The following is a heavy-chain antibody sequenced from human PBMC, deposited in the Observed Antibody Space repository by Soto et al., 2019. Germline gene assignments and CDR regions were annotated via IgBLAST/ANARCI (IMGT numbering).Heavy chain of an antibody. D-gene: IGHD3-10*01. CDR3: ARDILLWFGESEYPEYYYGMDV. J-gene: IGHJ6*02. Sequence: SETLSLTCTVSGGSFSNYFRSWIRQPPGKGLEWIGEINHSGSTNYNPSLKSRVTISVDTSKNQFSLKLSSVTAADTAVYYCARDILLWFGESEYPEYYYGMDVWGQGTTVTVSS. CDR2: INHSGST. V-gene: IGHV4-34*01. CDR1: GGSFSNYF.